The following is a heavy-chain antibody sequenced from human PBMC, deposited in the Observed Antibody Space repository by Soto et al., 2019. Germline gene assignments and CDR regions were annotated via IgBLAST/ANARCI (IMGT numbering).Heavy chain of an antibody. CDR2: INHSGST. D-gene: IGHD6-13*01. V-gene: IGHV4-34*01. CDR1: GGSFSGYY. Sequence: SETLSLTCAVYGGSFSGYYWSWIRQPPGKGLEWIGEINHSGSTNYNPSLKSRITISVDTSKNQFSLKLSFVTAADTAVYYCARGREYSSSWYFDYWGQGTLVTVSS. CDR3: ARGREYSSSWYFDY. J-gene: IGHJ4*02.